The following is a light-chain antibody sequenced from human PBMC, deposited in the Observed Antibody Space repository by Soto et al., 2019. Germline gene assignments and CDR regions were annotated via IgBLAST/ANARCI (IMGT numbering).Light chain of an antibody. V-gene: IGLV2-14*01. Sequence: QSVLTQPASGAGSPGQSITISCTGTSSDVGGYNYVSWYQQHPGKAPKLMIYDVSNRPSGVSNRFSGSKSGNTASLTISGLQAEYEADYYCSSYTSSSTLYVFGTGTKVTVL. J-gene: IGLJ1*01. CDR2: DVS. CDR1: SSDVGGYNY. CDR3: SSYTSSSTLYV.